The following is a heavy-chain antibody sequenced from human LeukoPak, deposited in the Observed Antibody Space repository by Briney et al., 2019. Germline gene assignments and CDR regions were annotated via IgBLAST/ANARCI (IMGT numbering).Heavy chain of an antibody. D-gene: IGHD3-9*01. Sequence: GGSLRLSCAASGFTFSDYWMSWVRQAPGKGLEWVANIKQDGSGKYYVDSVKGRFTISRDNAKNSLYLQMNSLRAEDTAVYYCARDGHYDILTGYFQDWGQGTLVTVSS. J-gene: IGHJ1*01. CDR2: IKQDGSGK. CDR3: ARDGHYDILTGYFQD. CDR1: GFTFSDYW. V-gene: IGHV3-7*03.